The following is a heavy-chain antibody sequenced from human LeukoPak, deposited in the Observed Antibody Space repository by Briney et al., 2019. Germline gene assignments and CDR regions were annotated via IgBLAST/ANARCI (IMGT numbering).Heavy chain of an antibody. CDR3: ARARIQLWSKPGAFDI. Sequence: KPSETLSLTCAVYGGSFSGYYWSWLRQPPGKGLEWIGEINHSGSTNYNPSLKSRVTISVDTSKNQFSLKLSSVTAADTAVYYCARARIQLWSKPGAFDIWGQGTMVTVSS. V-gene: IGHV4-34*01. J-gene: IGHJ3*02. CDR1: GGSFSGYY. CDR2: INHSGST. D-gene: IGHD5-18*01.